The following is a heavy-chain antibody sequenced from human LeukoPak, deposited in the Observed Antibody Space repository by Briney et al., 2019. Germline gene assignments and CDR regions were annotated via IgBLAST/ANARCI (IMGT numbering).Heavy chain of an antibody. J-gene: IGHJ4*02. Sequence: GGSLRLSCAASGFTFSIAWMRWVRQAPGKGLEWVGHIKTKTDGGTTDYGAPVKGRFTISRDDSKNTLYLQMNSLKTEDTAVYYCASGDYEGYWGQGTLVTVSS. CDR1: GFTFSIAW. CDR2: IKTKTDGGTT. D-gene: IGHD4-17*01. CDR3: ASGDYEGY. V-gene: IGHV3-15*01.